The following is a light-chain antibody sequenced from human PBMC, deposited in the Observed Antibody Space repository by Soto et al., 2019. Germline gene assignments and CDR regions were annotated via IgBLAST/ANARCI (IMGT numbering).Light chain of an antibody. CDR3: TSYTRISTGV. J-gene: IGLJ3*02. Sequence: QSALTQPASVSGSPGQSITISCTGTSSDAGGNNYVSWYQQHPGKAPQLMIYEVSNRPSGVSNLFSASKSGNTSSLTISVLHADDEAYYYGTSYTRISTGVFGGGTKLTVL. CDR1: SSDAGGNNY. CDR2: EVS. V-gene: IGLV2-14*01.